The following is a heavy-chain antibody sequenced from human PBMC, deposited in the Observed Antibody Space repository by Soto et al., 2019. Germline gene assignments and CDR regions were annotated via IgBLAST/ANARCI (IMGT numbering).Heavy chain of an antibody. CDR3: ARDPPNIVVVPARGFDY. CDR2: ISTKNGNT. Sequence: ASVKVSCKTSGYTFPSYGISWVRQAPGQGLEWMGWISTKNGNTAYAQKFQGRVTMTTDTSTSTSYMELRSLRSDDTAIYYCARDPPNIVVVPARGFDYWGQGTQVTVSS. D-gene: IGHD2-2*01. J-gene: IGHJ4*02. CDR1: GYTFPSYG. V-gene: IGHV1-18*01.